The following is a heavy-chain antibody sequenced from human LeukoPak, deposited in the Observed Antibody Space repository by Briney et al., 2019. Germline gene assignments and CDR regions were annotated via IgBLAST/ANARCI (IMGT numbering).Heavy chain of an antibody. CDR1: GGSLSYYD. D-gene: IGHD2/OR15-2a*01. Sequence: SETLSLTCAVYGGSLSYYDWSWIRQPPGKGLEWIGEINHSGSTNYNPSLKSRVTMSVDTSKTQFSMKLSSVTAADTAVYYCARSGLFLNWFDPWGQGTLATVSS. CDR2: INHSGST. CDR3: ARSGLFLNWFDP. V-gene: IGHV4-34*01. J-gene: IGHJ5*02.